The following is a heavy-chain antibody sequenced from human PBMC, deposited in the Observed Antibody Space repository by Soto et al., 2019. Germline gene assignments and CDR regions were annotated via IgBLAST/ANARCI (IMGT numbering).Heavy chain of an antibody. CDR3: AKDRYSYVPGRAASHDWGMDV. CDR1: GFTFSSYA. J-gene: IGHJ6*02. D-gene: IGHD5-18*01. CDR2: ISGSGGST. V-gene: IGHV3-23*01. Sequence: EVQLLESGGGLVQPGGSLRLSCAASGFTFSSYAMSWVRQAPGKGLEWVSAISGSGGSTHYADSLKGRFTISRDNSKNALSLQMKSLRAEDTAVYYCAKDRYSYVPGRAASHDWGMDVWGQGTTVTVSS.